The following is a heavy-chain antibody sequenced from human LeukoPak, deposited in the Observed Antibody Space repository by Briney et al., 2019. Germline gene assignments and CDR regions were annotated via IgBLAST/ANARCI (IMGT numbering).Heavy chain of an antibody. CDR3: AKARGAGAALDY. CDR2: IPYDGSNK. J-gene: IGHJ4*02. Sequence: PGGSLRLSCAASGFTFSSYGMHWVRQAPGKGLEWVAVIPYDGSNKYYADSVKGRFTISRDNSKNTLYLQMNSLRAEDTAVYYCAKARGAGAALDYWGQGTLVTVSS. V-gene: IGHV3-30*18. D-gene: IGHD1-14*01. CDR1: GFTFSSYG.